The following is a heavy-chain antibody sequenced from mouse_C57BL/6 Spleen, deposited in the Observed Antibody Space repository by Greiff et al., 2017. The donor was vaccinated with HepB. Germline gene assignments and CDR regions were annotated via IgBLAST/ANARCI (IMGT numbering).Heavy chain of an antibody. CDR2: IDPSDSYT. Sequence: QVQLQQPGAELARPGTSVKLSCKASGYTFTSYWMHWVKQRPGQGLEWIGVIDPSDSYTNYNQKFKGKATLTVDTSSSTAYMQLSSLTSEDSAVYYCARVSTVQSFDYWGQGTTLTVSS. CDR1: GYTFTSYW. J-gene: IGHJ2*01. D-gene: IGHD1-1*01. CDR3: ARVSTVQSFDY. V-gene: IGHV1-59*01.